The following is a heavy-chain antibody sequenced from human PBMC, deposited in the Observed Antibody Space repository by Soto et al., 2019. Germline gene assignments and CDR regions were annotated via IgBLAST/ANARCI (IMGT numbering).Heavy chain of an antibody. CDR3: ASLKAGSLVVPAAIPPVEGWFET. Sequence: GASVKVSCKASGYTFTSYGISWVRQAPGQGLEWMGWISAYNGNTNYAQKLQGRVTMTTDTSTSTAYMELRSLRSDDTAVYYCASLKAGSLVVPAAIPPVEGWFETWGQGNLVTVSS. D-gene: IGHD2-2*02. V-gene: IGHV1-18*01. CDR1: GYTFTSYG. CDR2: ISAYNGNT. J-gene: IGHJ5*02.